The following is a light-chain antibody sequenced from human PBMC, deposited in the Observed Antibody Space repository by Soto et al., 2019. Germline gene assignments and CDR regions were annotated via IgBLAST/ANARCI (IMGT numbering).Light chain of an antibody. J-gene: IGKJ1*01. CDR1: QSVSSN. CDR3: QQYNKWPWT. CDR2: GAS. Sequence: EILMTQSPATLSVSPGARATLSCRASQSVSSNLAWYQQKPGQAPRLLIHGASPRATGIPGRFSGSGSGTVFTLTISSLQSEDFGVYYCQQYNKWPWTFGQGTKVDIK. V-gene: IGKV3-15*01.